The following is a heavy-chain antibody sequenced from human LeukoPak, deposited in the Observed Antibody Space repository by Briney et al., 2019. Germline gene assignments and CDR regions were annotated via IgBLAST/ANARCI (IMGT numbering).Heavy chain of an antibody. J-gene: IGHJ4*02. V-gene: IGHV4-59*01. D-gene: IGHD4-11*01. CDR1: GGSISSYY. CDR3: AREVYSNYVYYFDY. Sequence: PSETLSLTCTVSGGSISSYYWSWIRQPPGKGLEWIGYIYYSGSTNYNPSLKSRVTISVDTSKNQFSPKLSSVTAADTAVYYCAREVYSNYVYYFDYWGQGTLVTVSS. CDR2: IYYSGST.